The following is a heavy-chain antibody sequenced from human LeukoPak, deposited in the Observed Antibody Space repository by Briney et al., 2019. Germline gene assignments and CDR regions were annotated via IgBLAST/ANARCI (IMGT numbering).Heavy chain of an antibody. J-gene: IGHJ6*03. D-gene: IGHD3-10*01. CDR2: IKQDGSEK. Sequence: PGGSLRLSCAASGFTFSSHWMSWVRQAPGKGLEWVANIKQDGSEKYYVDSVKGRFTISRDNGKNSLYLQMNSLRAEDTAVYYCARRGQPHYYMDVWGKGTTVTVSS. CDR1: GFTFSSHW. CDR3: ARRGQPHYYMDV. V-gene: IGHV3-7*01.